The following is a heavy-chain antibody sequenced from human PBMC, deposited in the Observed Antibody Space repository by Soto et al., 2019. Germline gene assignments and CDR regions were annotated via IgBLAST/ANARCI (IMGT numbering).Heavy chain of an antibody. J-gene: IGHJ1*01. CDR3: AALKWSRSYLP. V-gene: IGHV3-72*01. CDR1: GFSLSDHF. CDR2: IKNDPKSYIT. D-gene: IGHD3-3*01. Sequence: EVQLVESGGDLVQPGGSLRLSCVATGFSLSDHFMDWVRQAPGKGLEWVGRIKNDPKSYITDYAVSVKGRFPISSDDSKHYLFLQMTSLTTEDTAIYYCAALKWSRSYLPWGQGTLVTVSS.